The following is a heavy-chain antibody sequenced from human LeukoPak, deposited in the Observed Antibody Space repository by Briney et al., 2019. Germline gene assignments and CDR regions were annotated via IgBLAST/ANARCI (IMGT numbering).Heavy chain of an antibody. CDR1: GFTFSNSW. V-gene: IGHV3-7*01. J-gene: IGHJ4*02. Sequence: GGSLRLSCAASGFTFSNSWMSWVRQAPGKGLEWVANIRQDGGEKYYVDSVKGRLTIPRDNAKNSLYLQMDSPRVEDTAVYYCARESLHSSRPERHIDYWGQGTLVTVSS. CDR2: IRQDGGEK. D-gene: IGHD2-2*01. CDR3: ARESLHSSRPERHIDY.